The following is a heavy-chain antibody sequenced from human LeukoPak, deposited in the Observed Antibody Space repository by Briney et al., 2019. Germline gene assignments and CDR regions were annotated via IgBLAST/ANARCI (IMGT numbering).Heavy chain of an antibody. J-gene: IGHJ4*02. Sequence: PGGSLRLSCAASGFTFSSYGMSWVRQAPGKGLEWVSAISGSGGSTYYADSVKGRFTISRDNSKNTLYLQMNSLRAEDTAVYYCAKDGESAYYYDSSGYGYYFDYWGQGTLVTVSS. CDR3: AKDGESAYYYDSSGYGYYFDY. D-gene: IGHD3-22*01. CDR1: GFTFSSYG. V-gene: IGHV3-23*01. CDR2: ISGSGGST.